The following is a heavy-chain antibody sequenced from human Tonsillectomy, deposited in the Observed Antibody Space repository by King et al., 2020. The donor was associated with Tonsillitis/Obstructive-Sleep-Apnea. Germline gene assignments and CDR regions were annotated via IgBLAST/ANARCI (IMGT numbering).Heavy chain of an antibody. CDR1: GFTFDDYA. D-gene: IGHD2-2*01. CDR3: TKGGHVAIVGVSAARGMDV. CDR2: ISWNSGNI. J-gene: IGHJ6*03. V-gene: IGHV3-9*01. Sequence: ESQLVQSGGGLVQPGRSLRLSCAASGFTFDDYAMHWVRQAPGKGLEWVSGISWNSGNIAYADSVKGRFTISRDNAKNSLYLQMNTLRAEDTALYYCTKGGHVAIVGVSAARGMDVWGKGTTVTVSS.